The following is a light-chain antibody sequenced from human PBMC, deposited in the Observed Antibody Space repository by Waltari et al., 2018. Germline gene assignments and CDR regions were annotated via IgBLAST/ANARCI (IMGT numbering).Light chain of an antibody. J-gene: IGKJ5*01. CDR1: QSVVSY. CDR2: DAF. Sequence: EIVLTQSPATLSLSPGERATLSCRASQSVVSYLAWYQQKPGQAPRLLIYDAFNRATGTPARFSGSGSGTDFTLTISSLDPEDFAVYYCQQRYSWPPITFGQGTRLEIK. CDR3: QQRYSWPPIT. V-gene: IGKV3-11*01.